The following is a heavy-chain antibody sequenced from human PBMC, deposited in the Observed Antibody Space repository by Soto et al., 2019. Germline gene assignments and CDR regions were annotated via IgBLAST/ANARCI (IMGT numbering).Heavy chain of an antibody. J-gene: IGHJ4*02. CDR2: ISANNGNT. CDR1: GYTFSSYG. CDR3: VRDSPPVDY. V-gene: IGHV1-18*01. Sequence: QVQLVQSGAEVKKPGASVKVSCKASGYTFSSYGISWVRQAPGQGLEWMGWISANNGNTKYAQKIQGRVTMTTDTSLSAAYVARRSLRSDDTAVCYCVRDSPPVDYWGQGILVTVSS.